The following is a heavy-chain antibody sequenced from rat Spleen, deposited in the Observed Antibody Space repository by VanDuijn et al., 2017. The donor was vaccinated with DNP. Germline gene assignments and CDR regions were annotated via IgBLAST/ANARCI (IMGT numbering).Heavy chain of an antibody. CDR2: ISYDARTT. D-gene: IGHD3-8*01. CDR1: GFTFSDFY. J-gene: IGHJ2*01. Sequence: EVQLVESDGGLVQPGRSLKLSCAASGFTFSDFYMAWVRQAPTKGLEWVATISYDARTTYYRDSVKGRFTISRDDAKATLYLQMDSLRSEDTATYYCTRPASPYYFGYWGQGVMVTVSS. V-gene: IGHV5-29*01. CDR3: TRPASPYYFGY.